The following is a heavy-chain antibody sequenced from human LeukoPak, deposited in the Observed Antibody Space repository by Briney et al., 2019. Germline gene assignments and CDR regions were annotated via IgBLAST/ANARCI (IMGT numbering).Heavy chain of an antibody. CDR2: ITGTGDGT. Sequence: GRSLRLSCAASGFTFSSYAMHWVRQAPGKGLEWVSSITGTGDGTSAADSVKGRFTISRDSSKHTLYLQMNSLRVEDTAVYYCAKAGLVRGGALDSWGQGTLVTVSS. J-gene: IGHJ4*02. V-gene: IGHV3-23*01. D-gene: IGHD4/OR15-4a*01. CDR3: AKAGLVRGGALDS. CDR1: GFTFSSYA.